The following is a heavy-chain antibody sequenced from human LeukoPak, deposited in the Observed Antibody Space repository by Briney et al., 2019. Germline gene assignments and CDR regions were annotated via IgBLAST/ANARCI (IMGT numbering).Heavy chain of an antibody. V-gene: IGHV1-18*01. CDR2: ISAYNGNT. CDR1: GYTFTSYC. Sequence: GASVKLSCTSSGYTFTSYCITWVRQPPGQRLEWMGWISAYNGNTNSSQKFQGTVTMTTNTSTSTDYMELRNLRSHDTAVYYCARGQRLLLDFDYWGQGTLVTVSS. CDR3: ARGQRLLLDFDY. J-gene: IGHJ4*02. D-gene: IGHD2/OR15-2a*01.